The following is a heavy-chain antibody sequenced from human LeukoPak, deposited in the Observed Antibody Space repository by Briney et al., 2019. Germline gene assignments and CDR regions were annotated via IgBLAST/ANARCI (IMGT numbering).Heavy chain of an antibody. CDR2: LDNNGDNT. Sequence: GGTLRLSCVGSGYTFTTYGMSWVRQAPGKGLEWVSGLDNNGDNTYYADSVKGRFTISRDNSKNTLYLQMNSLRVEDTAVYYCAKIAETSGTYGQGFDYWGQGTLVTVSS. CDR3: AKIAETSGTYGQGFDY. J-gene: IGHJ4*02. D-gene: IGHD1-26*01. CDR1: GYTFTTYG. V-gene: IGHV3-23*01.